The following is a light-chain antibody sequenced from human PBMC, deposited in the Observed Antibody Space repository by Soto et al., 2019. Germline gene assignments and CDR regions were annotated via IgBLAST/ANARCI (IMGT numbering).Light chain of an antibody. V-gene: IGLV2-14*01. CDR2: VVI. J-gene: IGLJ1*01. CDR3: SSYTSSSV. CDR1: SCYVFGYNY. Sequence: QSALTQPASVSGSPGQSITISCTGTSCYVFGYNYVSWYQQHPGKAPKLMIFVVINRPSGVSNRFSGSKSGNTASLTISGLQAEDEADYYCSSYTSSSVFGTGTKVTVL.